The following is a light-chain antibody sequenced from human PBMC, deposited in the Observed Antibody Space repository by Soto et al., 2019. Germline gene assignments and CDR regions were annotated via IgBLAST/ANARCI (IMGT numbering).Light chain of an antibody. CDR1: QGIGSW. CDR3: QQANSFPLT. CDR2: AAA. J-gene: IGKJ3*01. Sequence: DIQMTQSPSSVSASVGERVTITCRASQGIGSWLGWYQQKPGKAPKLLIYAAARLQSGVPSRFSATCSGTDFTLTISSLQPEDLATYFFQQANSFPLTFGPGTKVDLK. V-gene: IGKV1-12*01.